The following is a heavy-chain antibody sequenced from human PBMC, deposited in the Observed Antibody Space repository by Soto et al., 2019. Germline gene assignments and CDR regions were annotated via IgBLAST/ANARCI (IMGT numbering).Heavy chain of an antibody. J-gene: IGHJ6*02. D-gene: IGHD3-3*01. CDR1: GFTFSSYA. CDR2: IPYDGSNK. Sequence: GGSLRLSCAASGFTFSSYAMHWVRQAPGKGLEWVAVIPYDGSNKYYADSVKGRFTISRDNSKNTLYLQMNSLRAEDTAVYYCAAEYDFWSGYSPYGMDVWGQGTTVTVSS. CDR3: AAEYDFWSGYSPYGMDV. V-gene: IGHV3-30-3*01.